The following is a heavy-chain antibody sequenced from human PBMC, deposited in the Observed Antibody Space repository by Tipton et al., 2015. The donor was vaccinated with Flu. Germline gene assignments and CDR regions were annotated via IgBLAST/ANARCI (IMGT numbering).Heavy chain of an antibody. V-gene: IGHV4-39*07. Sequence: TLSLTCTVSGGSISSSSHLWGWIRQPPGKGLEWIGCMFHSGSTYYNPSLKSRVTISLDTSKNQFSLKLGSVTAADTAVYYCVSDRGWMTEDFWGPGTLVTVS. CDR2: MFHSGST. CDR1: GGSISSSSHL. D-gene: IGHD5-12*01. J-gene: IGHJ4*02. CDR3: VSDRGWMTEDF.